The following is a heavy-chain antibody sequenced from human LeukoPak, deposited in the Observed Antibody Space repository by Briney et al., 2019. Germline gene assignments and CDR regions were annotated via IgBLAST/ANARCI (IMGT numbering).Heavy chain of an antibody. CDR1: GGSISSYY. V-gene: IGHV4-59*08. J-gene: IGHJ3*02. Sequence: PSETLSLTCTVSGGSISSYYWSWIRQPPGKGLEWIGYIYYSGSTNYNPSLKSRVTISVDTSKNQFSLKLSSVTAADTAVYYCARLEARDAFDIWGQGTMVTVSS. CDR2: IYYSGST. CDR3: ARLEARDAFDI. D-gene: IGHD5-24*01.